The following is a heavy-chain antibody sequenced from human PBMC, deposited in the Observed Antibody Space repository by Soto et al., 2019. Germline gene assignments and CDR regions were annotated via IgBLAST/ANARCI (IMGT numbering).Heavy chain of an antibody. D-gene: IGHD1-1*01. Sequence: SVKVSCKDSGGAFSSYAISWVRQALGQGLEWMGGIIPIFGTANYAQKFQGRVTITADESTSTAYMELSSLRSEDTAVYFCARRAYLQGVRAFDIWGQGSMVTVSS. CDR3: ARRAYLQGVRAFDI. V-gene: IGHV1-69*13. J-gene: IGHJ3*02. CDR2: IIPIFGTA. CDR1: GGAFSSYA.